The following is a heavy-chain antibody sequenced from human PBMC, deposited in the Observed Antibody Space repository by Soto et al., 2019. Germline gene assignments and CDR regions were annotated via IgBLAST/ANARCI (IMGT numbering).Heavy chain of an antibody. D-gene: IGHD5-12*01. V-gene: IGHV3-48*01. J-gene: IGHJ4*02. CDR3: ARAVWAYSGYDCDY. CDR1: GSTFTKFA. CDR2: ISSGGSTK. Sequence: GGSLRLSCAASGSTFTKFAMNWFRQAPGKGLEWLSYISSGGSTKYYADSGKGRFTVSRDNAQNSLYLQMNSLRAEDTAVYFSARAVWAYSGYDCDYWGQGTPVTVSS.